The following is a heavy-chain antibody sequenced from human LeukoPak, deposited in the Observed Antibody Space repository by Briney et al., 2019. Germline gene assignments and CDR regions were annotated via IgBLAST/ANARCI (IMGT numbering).Heavy chain of an antibody. V-gene: IGHV4-39*07. CDR2: IYYSGST. CDR3: ARVKFTTEEVRGVIYYYYMDV. Sequence: SETLSLTCTVSGGSISSSSYYWGWIRQPPGKGLEWIGSIYYSGSTYYNPSLKSRVTISVDTSKNQFSLKLSSVTAADTAVYYCARVKFTTEEVRGVIYYYYMDVWGKGTTVTISS. J-gene: IGHJ6*03. D-gene: IGHD3-10*01. CDR1: GGSISSSSYY.